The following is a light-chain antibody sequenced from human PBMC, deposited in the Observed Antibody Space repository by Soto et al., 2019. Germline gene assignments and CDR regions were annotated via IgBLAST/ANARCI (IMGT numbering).Light chain of an antibody. V-gene: IGKV1-5*01. CDR2: DAS. Sequence: DIQVTQSPPTLSASVGDRVTITCRASQTISTWMAWYQQKPGKAPKLLVYDASTLQSGVASRFSGSGSGTDFTLTIRSLQPADFATYHCQQLSSYPVTFGQGTKVDIK. CDR1: QTISTW. CDR3: QQLSSYPVT. J-gene: IGKJ1*01.